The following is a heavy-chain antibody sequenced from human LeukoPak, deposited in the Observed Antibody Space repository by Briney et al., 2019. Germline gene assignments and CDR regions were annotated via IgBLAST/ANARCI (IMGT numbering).Heavy chain of an antibody. J-gene: IGHJ3*01. CDR2: IDITPGYM. V-gene: IGHV3-21*01. Sequence: GGSLRLSCVASGFTFSDYNMNWVRQAPGKGLEWVSSIDITPGYMYYTDSVKGRFTISRDNSKNMLHLQMNSLRAEDTAVYYCARGQVVTWGPGTMVTVSS. CDR1: GFTFSDYN. D-gene: IGHD3-16*02. CDR3: ARGQVVT.